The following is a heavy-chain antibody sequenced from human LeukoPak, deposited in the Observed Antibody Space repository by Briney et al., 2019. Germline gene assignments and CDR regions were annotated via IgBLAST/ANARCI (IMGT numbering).Heavy chain of an antibody. D-gene: IGHD5-18*01. CDR3: ARGRKYSYGTYYYGLDV. CDR2: ILYDGNNK. CDR1: GFTFSTYA. J-gene: IGHJ6*02. Sequence: GGSLRLSCEASGFTFSTYAMHWVRQAPGKGLEWVAVILYDGNNKYYADSVKGRFTISRDNSKNTLYLQMNSLRAEDTAVYYCARGRKYSYGTYYYGLDVWGQGTTVTVCS. V-gene: IGHV3-30-3*01.